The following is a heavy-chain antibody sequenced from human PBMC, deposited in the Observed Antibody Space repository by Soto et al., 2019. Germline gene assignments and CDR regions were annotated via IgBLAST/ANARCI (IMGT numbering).Heavy chain of an antibody. D-gene: IGHD1-26*01. J-gene: IGHJ3*02. Sequence: EVQLVESGGGLVKPGGSLRLSCAASGFTFSSYSMNWVRQAPGKGLEWVSSISSSSSYIYYADSVKGRFTISRDNAKNSLYLQKNSLRAEETAVYYRARDHGLRSYAFDIWGQGTMVTVSS. V-gene: IGHV3-21*01. CDR3: ARDHGLRSYAFDI. CDR2: ISSSSSYI. CDR1: GFTFSSYS.